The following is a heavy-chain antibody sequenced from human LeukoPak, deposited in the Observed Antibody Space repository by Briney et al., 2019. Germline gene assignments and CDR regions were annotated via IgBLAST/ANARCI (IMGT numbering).Heavy chain of an antibody. V-gene: IGHV4-4*07. CDR3: ARGKSRGSHIDY. CDR1: GGSINSY. J-gene: IGHJ4*02. CDR2: TSGSGTI. D-gene: IGHD1-26*01. Sequence: SETVSLTCTVYGGSINSYWSWIGQPAGKGLEWIGRTSGSGTITYNPALQSRLSISIDTSKNQFSLKLMSVTAADTAVYFCARGKSRGSHIDYWGQGTLVTVSS.